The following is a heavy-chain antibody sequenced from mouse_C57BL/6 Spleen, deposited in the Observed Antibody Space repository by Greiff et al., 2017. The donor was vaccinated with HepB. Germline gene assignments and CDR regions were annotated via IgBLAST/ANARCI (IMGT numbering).Heavy chain of an antibody. CDR3: ARVAIYYYGSSYEFFDY. Sequence: VQLQQSGPELVKPGASVKIPCKASGYTFTDYNMDWVKQSHGKSLEWIGDINPNNGGTIYNQKFKGKATLTVDKSSSTAYMELRSLTSEDTAVYYCARVAIYYYGSSYEFFDYWGQGTTLTVSS. D-gene: IGHD1-1*01. CDR1: GYTFTDYN. V-gene: IGHV1-18*01. J-gene: IGHJ2*01. CDR2: INPNNGGT.